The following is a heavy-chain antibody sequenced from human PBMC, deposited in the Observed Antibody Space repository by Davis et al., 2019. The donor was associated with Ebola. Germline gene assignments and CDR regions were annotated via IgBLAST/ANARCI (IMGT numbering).Heavy chain of an antibody. V-gene: IGHV3-30*18. CDR3: AKYYYDSSGYYDYYGMDV. CDR1: GFTFSSYG. J-gene: IGHJ6*02. Sequence: PGGSLRLSCAASGFTFSSYGMHWVRQAPGKGLEWVAVISYDGSNKYYADSVKGRFTISRDNSKNTLYLQMNSLRAEDTAVYYCAKYYYDSSGYYDYYGMDVWGQGTTVTVSS. CDR2: ISYDGSNK. D-gene: IGHD3-22*01.